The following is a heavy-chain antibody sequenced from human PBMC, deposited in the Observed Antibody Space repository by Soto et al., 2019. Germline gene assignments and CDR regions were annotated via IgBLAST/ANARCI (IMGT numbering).Heavy chain of an antibody. CDR3: ASRGYYGSGRFDY. CDR1: GFTFSDHY. Sequence: GGSLRLSCAASGFTFSDHYMDWVRQAPGKGLEWVGRTRNKANSYTTEYAASVKGRFTISRDDSKNSLYLQMNSLKTEDTAVYYCASRGYYGSGRFDYWGQGTLVTVSS. V-gene: IGHV3-72*01. CDR2: TRNKANSYTT. J-gene: IGHJ4*02. D-gene: IGHD3-10*01.